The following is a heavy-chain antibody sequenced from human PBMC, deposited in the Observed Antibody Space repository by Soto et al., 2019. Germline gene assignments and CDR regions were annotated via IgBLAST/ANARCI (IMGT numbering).Heavy chain of an antibody. CDR3: AADVGASARTFDY. CDR2: IIHIFGTA. D-gene: IGHD1-26*01. CDR1: GGTFSTYA. J-gene: IGHJ4*02. Sequence: QVQLVQSGAEVKKPGSSVKVSCKASGGTFSTYAISWVRQAPGHGLEWMGGIIHIFGTANYAQKFEGRVTITADESTSTAYMELSSLGSEDTAVYYCAADVGASARTFDYWGQGTLVTVSS. V-gene: IGHV1-69*01.